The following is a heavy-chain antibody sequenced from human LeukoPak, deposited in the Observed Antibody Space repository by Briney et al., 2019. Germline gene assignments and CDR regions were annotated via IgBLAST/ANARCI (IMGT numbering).Heavy chain of an antibody. J-gene: IGHJ3*02. CDR2: ISSSSASI. V-gene: IGHV3-48*04. CDR3: ARAYCSSNSCSGASDI. D-gene: IGHD2-2*01. CDR1: GFTFSDYG. Sequence: PGGSLRLSCAASGFTFSDYGMNWVRQAPGKGLEWVSHISSSSASIYYADSVKGRFTISRDNAKNTAYLQMNSLRAEDTAVYYCARAYCSSNSCSGASDIWGQGTMVTVSS.